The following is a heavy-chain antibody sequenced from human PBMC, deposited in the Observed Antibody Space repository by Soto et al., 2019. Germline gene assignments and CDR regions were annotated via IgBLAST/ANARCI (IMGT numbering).Heavy chain of an antibody. J-gene: IGHJ4*02. CDR3: ARALGMSYFDF. CDR1: GGTFSTYG. Sequence: SVKVSCKASGGTFSTYGVSWVRQAPGQGLEWMGGIIRIFGTAKYARKFQGRVTVTADESTSTAYMELSSLRSEDTAVYYCARALGMSYFDFWGQGTLVTVSS. V-gene: IGHV1-69*13. CDR2: IIRIFGTA.